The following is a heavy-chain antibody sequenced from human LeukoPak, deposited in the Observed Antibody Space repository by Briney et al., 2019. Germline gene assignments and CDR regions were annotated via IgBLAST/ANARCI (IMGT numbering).Heavy chain of an antibody. CDR3: ARDPTTVVALPYYFDF. CDR2: VNHRGIT. V-gene: IGHV4-34*01. Sequence: SETLSLTCAVYRVSFSGHHWNWIRQSAGKGLEWIGEVNHRGITNYNPSLKSRVTISVDTSKNQFFLKLNSVTAADTAVYYCARDPTTVVALPYYFDFWGHGTLVTVSS. CDR1: RVSFSGHH. D-gene: IGHD4-23*01. J-gene: IGHJ4*01.